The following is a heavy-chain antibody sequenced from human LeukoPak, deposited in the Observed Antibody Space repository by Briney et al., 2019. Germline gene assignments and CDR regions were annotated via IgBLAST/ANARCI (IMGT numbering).Heavy chain of an antibody. CDR3: AKDRGDGDYASNYYGMDV. J-gene: IGHJ6*02. CDR2: ISWNSGSI. Sequence: GGSLRLSCAASGFTFDDYAMHWARQAPGKGLEWVSGISWNSGSIGYADSVKGRFTISRDNAKNSLYLQMNSLRAEDTALYYCAKDRGDGDYASNYYGMDVWGQGTTVTVSS. V-gene: IGHV3-9*01. D-gene: IGHD4-17*01. CDR1: GFTFDDYA.